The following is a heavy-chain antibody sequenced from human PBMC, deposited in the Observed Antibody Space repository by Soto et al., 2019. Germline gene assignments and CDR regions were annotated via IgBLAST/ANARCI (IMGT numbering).Heavy chain of an antibody. J-gene: IGHJ3*02. CDR1: SGSISSSNW. D-gene: IGHD1-7*01. CDR3: AREGWYNWNYGDAFDI. CDR2: IYHSGST. Sequence: QVQLQESGPGLVKPSGTLSLTCAVSSGSISSSNWWSGVRQPPGKGLEWIGEIYHSGSTNYNPSLKSRGTISVDKSKNQFSLKLSSVTAADTAVYYCAREGWYNWNYGDAFDIWGQGTMVTVSS. V-gene: IGHV4-4*02.